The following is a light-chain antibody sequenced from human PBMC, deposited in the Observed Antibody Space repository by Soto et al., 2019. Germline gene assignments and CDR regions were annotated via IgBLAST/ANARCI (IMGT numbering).Light chain of an antibody. CDR3: QSIDGSLSFNV. Sequence: QSVLTQPPSVYGAPGQRVTISCTGSSSNIGAGYDVHWYQQLPGTAPKLLIYGNSNRPSGVPDRFSGSKSGTSASLAITALQAEDEADYSCQSIDGSLSFNVSETGTKVTAL. J-gene: IGLJ1*01. CDR2: GNS. V-gene: IGLV1-40*01. CDR1: SSNIGAGYD.